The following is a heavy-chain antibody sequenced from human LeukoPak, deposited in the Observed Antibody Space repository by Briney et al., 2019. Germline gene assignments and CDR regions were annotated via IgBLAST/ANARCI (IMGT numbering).Heavy chain of an antibody. Sequence: GGSLRLSCAASGFTFSSYSMNWVRQAPGKGLEWVSSISSSSSYIYYADSVKGRFTISRDNTKNSLYLQMNSLRAEDTAVYYCARVPLYYYDSSGYGVDYWGQGTLVTVSS. CDR3: ARVPLYYYDSSGYGVDY. D-gene: IGHD3-22*01. CDR2: ISSSSSYI. J-gene: IGHJ4*02. V-gene: IGHV3-21*01. CDR1: GFTFSSYS.